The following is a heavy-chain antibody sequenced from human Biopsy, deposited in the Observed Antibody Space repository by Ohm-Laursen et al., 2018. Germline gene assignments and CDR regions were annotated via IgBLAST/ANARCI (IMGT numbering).Heavy chain of an antibody. CDR2: IYPNSGDT. D-gene: IGHD3-3*01. Sequence: GASVKVSCKASGDAFLGYYLHWVRQAPGQGLEWMGSIYPNSGDTDFAQKFQGRVSMTRDTSVSTAYLELSSLRSDDTAIYYCARDLLEWSLPSWGQGILVTVSS. CDR1: GDAFLGYY. V-gene: IGHV1-2*02. CDR3: ARDLLEWSLPS. J-gene: IGHJ4*02.